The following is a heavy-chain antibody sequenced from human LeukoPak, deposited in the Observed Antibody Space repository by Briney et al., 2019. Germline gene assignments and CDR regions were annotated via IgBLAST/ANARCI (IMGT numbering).Heavy chain of an antibody. J-gene: IGHJ6*03. CDR2: IIPIFGTA. CDR3: AVTGLYTYYYYCYMDV. D-gene: IGHD7-27*01. CDR1: GGTFSSYA. Sequence: SVKVSCKASGGTFSSYAISWVRQAPGQGLEWMGRIIPIFGTANYAQKFQGRVTITTDESTSTAYMELSSLRSEDTAVYYCAVTGLYTYYYYCYMDVWGKGTTVTVSS. V-gene: IGHV1-69*05.